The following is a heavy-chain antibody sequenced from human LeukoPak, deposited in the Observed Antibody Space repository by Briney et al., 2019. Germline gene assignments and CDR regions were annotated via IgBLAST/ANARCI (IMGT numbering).Heavy chain of an antibody. V-gene: IGHV1-18*01. CDR1: GYTFRDYA. Sequence: ASAKVSCKAFGYTFRDYAISWVRQAPGQGLEWMGWISGYNGNTNNAQSLQGRVTMTTDTLTNTANLEMRSLRSDDTAVYYCAREQLQYQLARPNRSSSGYWGQGTLVTVSS. J-gene: IGHJ4*02. D-gene: IGHD2-2*01. CDR2: ISGYNGNT. CDR3: AREQLQYQLARPNRSSSGY.